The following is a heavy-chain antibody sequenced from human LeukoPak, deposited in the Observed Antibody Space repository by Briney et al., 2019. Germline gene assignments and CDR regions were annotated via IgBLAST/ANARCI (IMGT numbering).Heavy chain of an antibody. J-gene: IGHJ3*02. CDR3: AREGVDIVVVPAAHDAFDI. Sequence: ASVKVSCKASGYTFVDYYVYWIRQAPGQGLEWMGWLNPRTGATKYAQKFQGRVTMTRDTSISTAYMELSRLRSDDTAVYYCAREGVDIVVVPAAHDAFDIWGQGTMVTVSS. V-gene: IGHV1-2*02. CDR1: GYTFVDYY. CDR2: LNPRTGAT. D-gene: IGHD2-2*01.